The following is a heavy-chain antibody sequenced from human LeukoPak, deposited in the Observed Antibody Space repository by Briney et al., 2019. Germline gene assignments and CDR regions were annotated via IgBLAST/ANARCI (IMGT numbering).Heavy chain of an antibody. D-gene: IGHD3-3*01. CDR2: VHLDGRT. CDR1: GGSVTSTNW. J-gene: IGHJ4*02. CDR3: AREGGFYRPLDY. Sequence: SETLSLTCDVSGGSVTSTNWWSWVRQPPGKGLEWIGEVHLDGRTNYNPSLKSRLIMSVDLPENHISLKLTAVTAADTAVYYGAREGGFYRPLDYSGQGTLVTVSS. V-gene: IGHV4-4*02.